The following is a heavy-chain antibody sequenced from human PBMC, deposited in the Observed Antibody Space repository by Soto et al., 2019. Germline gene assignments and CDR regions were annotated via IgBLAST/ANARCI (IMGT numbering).Heavy chain of an antibody. D-gene: IGHD5-18*01. J-gene: IGHJ6*03. V-gene: IGHV3-23*01. CDR2: ISGSGGST. Sequence: EVQLLESGGGLVQPGGSLRLSCAASGFTFSSYVMSWVRQAPGKGLEWVSAISGSGGSTYYADSVKGRFTISRDNSKNTLYLQMNSLRAEDTAVYYCAKVGGYSYGYGDSSSFDYYYYMDVWGKGTTVTVSS. CDR1: GFTFSSYV. CDR3: AKVGGYSYGYGDSSSFDYYYYMDV.